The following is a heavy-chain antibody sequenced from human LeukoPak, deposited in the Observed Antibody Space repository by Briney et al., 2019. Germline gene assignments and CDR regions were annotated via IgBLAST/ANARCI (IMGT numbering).Heavy chain of an antibody. CDR2: VNTSNADT. CDR1: SCSFTSYC. CDR3: ARRIGTCSCTSCSDVSAFDI. J-gene: IGHJ3*02. V-gene: IGHV5-51*01. D-gene: IGHD2-2*01. Sequence: GSLLIPCNASSCSFTSYCIRSVGQTAPKGRVWMGLVNTSNADTRYSPDSEGGVTIYAENYTRTASHQRSSLMASDTAMYYCARRIGTCSCTSCSDVSAFDIWGQGTMVTVSS.